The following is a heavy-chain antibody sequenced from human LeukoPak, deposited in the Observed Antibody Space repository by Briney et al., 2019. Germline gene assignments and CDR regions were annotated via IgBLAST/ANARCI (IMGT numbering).Heavy chain of an antibody. J-gene: IGHJ1*01. Sequence: ASETLSLTCTVSGGSISSYYWSWIRQPPGKGLEWVSAISGSGGSTYYADSVKGRFTISRDNSKNTLYLQMNSLRAEDTAVYYCAKGIVVVTAEYFQHWGQGTLVTVSS. D-gene: IGHD3-22*01. CDR1: GGSISSYY. CDR2: ISGSGGST. V-gene: IGHV3-23*01. CDR3: AKGIVVVTAEYFQH.